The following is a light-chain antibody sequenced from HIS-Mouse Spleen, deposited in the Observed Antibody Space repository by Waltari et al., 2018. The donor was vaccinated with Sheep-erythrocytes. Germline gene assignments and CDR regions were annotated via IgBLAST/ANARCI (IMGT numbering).Light chain of an antibody. J-gene: IGLJ2*01. CDR2: QDS. CDR1: KLGDKH. Sequence: SYELTQPPSVSVSPGQTASITCSGDKLGDKHACRYQQKPGQSPVLVIYQDSKRPSGIPERFSGSNSGNTATLTISGTQAMDEADYYCQAWDSSTAEVVFGGGTKLTVL. CDR3: QAWDSSTAEVV. V-gene: IGLV3-1*01.